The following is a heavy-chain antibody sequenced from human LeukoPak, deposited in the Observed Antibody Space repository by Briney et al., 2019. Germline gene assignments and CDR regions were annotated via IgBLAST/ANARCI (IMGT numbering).Heavy chain of an antibody. J-gene: IGHJ4*02. CDR3: ARVNRVTGNENFDY. CDR2: IYYSGST. Sequence: SETLSLTCTVSGGSISSYYWSWIRQPPGKGLEWIGYIYYSGSTNYNPSLKSRVTISVDTSKNQFSLKLSSVTAADTAVYYCARVNRVTGNENFDYWGQGTLVTVSS. D-gene: IGHD2-21*02. V-gene: IGHV4-59*08. CDR1: GGSISSYY.